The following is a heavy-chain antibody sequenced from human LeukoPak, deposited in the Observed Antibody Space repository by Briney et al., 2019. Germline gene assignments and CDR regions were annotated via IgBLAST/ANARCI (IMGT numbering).Heavy chain of an antibody. CDR1: GFTFSSYS. Sequence: GGSLRLSCAASGFTFSSYSMNWVRQAPGKGLEWVSYISSSSSTIYYADSVKGQFTISRDNAKNSLYLQMNSLRAEDTAVYYCARGLAGGGFDYWGQGTLVTVSS. D-gene: IGHD2-15*01. V-gene: IGHV3-48*04. CDR3: ARGLAGGGFDY. CDR2: ISSSSSTI. J-gene: IGHJ4*02.